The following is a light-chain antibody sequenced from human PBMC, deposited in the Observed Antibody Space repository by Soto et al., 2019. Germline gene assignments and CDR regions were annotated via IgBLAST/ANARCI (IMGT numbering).Light chain of an antibody. CDR2: EVG. CDR3: CSYASGSIYV. V-gene: IGLV2-14*01. CDR1: SSDVGAFNY. J-gene: IGLJ1*01. Sequence: QSALTQPASASGSPGQSITIACTGTSSDVGAFNYVSWYLQYPGKAPKLMIYEVGNRPSGVSNRVSGSKSGNTASLTISGLQAEDEADYYCCSYASGSIYVFGTGTKLTVL.